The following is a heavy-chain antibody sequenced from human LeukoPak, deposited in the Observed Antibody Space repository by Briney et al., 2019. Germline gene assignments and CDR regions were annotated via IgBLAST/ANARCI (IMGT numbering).Heavy chain of an antibody. CDR2: ISDSGGNT. D-gene: IGHD2-15*01. CDR3: AKDGFRGDCIGGSCYPFDP. J-gene: IGHJ5*02. CDR1: GFTFSSYA. V-gene: IGHV3-23*01. Sequence: GGSLRLSCAASGFTFSSYAMSWVRQAPGKGLEWVSTISDSGGNTYYADSVKGRFTISRDNSKNTLYLQMNSLRFEDTALYYCAKDGFRGDCIGGSCYPFDPWGQGTLVTVSS.